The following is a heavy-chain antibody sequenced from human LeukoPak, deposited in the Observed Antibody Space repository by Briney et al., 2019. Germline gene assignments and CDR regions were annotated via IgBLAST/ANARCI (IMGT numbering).Heavy chain of an antibody. Sequence: GGSLRLSCAASGFTFSSYGMHWVRQAPGKGLEWVAVISYDGSNKYYADSVKGRFTISRDNSKNTLNLQMNSLRAEDTAVYYCAKPQLRITISPSDYWGQGTLVTVSS. CDR2: ISYDGSNK. V-gene: IGHV3-30*18. CDR1: GFTFSSYG. CDR3: AKPQLRITISPSDY. D-gene: IGHD3-3*01. J-gene: IGHJ4*02.